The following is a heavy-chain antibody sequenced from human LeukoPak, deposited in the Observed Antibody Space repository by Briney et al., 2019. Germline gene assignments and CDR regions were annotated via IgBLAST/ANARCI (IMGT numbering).Heavy chain of an antibody. CDR1: GGSISSYY. CDR3: AREDCTNGVCYVGY. Sequence: PSETLSLTCTVSGGSISSYYWSWIRQPPGKGLEWIGYIYCSGSTNYNPSLKSRVTISVDTSKNQFSLKLSSVTAADTAVYYCAREDCTNGVCYVGYWGQGTLVTVSS. V-gene: IGHV4-59*01. CDR2: IYCSGST. J-gene: IGHJ4*02. D-gene: IGHD2-8*01.